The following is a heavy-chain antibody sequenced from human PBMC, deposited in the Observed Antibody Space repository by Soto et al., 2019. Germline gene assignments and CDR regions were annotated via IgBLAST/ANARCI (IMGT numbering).Heavy chain of an antibody. CDR2: ISSNGSEK. V-gene: IGHV3-64*04. CDR3: ARDRWSRCSCGGCHSGDYYYCGMDV. J-gene: IGHJ6*02. CDR1: GFTFSSYA. D-gene: IGHD2-15*01. Sequence: GGSLRLFCSASGFTFSSYAMHWVRQAPGKGLEYVSAISSNGSEKSHADSVKGRFTISRDNAENSLYLHMNSLRVEDTAIYYCARDRWSRCSCGGCHSGDYYYCGMDVWGQGTTVTVSS.